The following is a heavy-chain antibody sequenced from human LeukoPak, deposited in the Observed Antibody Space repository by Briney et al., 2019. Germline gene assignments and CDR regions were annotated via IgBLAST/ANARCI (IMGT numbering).Heavy chain of an antibody. D-gene: IGHD2-2*01. J-gene: IGHJ4*02. CDR1: GGSISGSNW. V-gene: IGHV4-4*02. CDR3: ARQGTITYAYFDY. CDR2: IHHGGSI. Sequence: PSETLSLTCVVSGGSISGSNWWSWVRQPPGKGLEWIGEIHHGGSINYNPSLESRVTTSADTSKNQFSLRLTSVTAADTAVYYCARQGTITYAYFDYWSQGTLVTVSS.